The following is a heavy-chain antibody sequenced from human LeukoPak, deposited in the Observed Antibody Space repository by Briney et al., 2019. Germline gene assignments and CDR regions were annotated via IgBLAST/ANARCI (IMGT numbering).Heavy chain of an antibody. CDR3: AVSYGDYGPCFDY. J-gene: IGHJ4*02. CDR2: INPNSGGT. Sequence: ASVKVSCKASGYTFTGYYMHWVRQAPGQGLEWMGWINPNSGGTNYAQKFQGRVTMTRDTSISTAYMELSRLRSDDTAVYYCAVSYGDYGPCFDYWGQGTPVTVSS. V-gene: IGHV1-2*02. CDR1: GYTFTGYY. D-gene: IGHD4-17*01.